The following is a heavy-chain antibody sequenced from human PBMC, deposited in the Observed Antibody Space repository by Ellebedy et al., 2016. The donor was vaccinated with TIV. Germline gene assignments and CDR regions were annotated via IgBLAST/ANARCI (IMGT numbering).Heavy chain of an antibody. J-gene: IGHJ4*02. CDR1: GFTFSFYG. CDR2: IWYDGSNE. D-gene: IGHD1-1*01. V-gene: IGHV3-33*01. CDR3: ARSTRIGTTGAYFDN. Sequence: GESLKISXAASGFTFSFYGMHWVRQAPGEGLEWVAAIWYDGSNEYYADSVKGRFIISRDNSKNTLYLQMNSLRVEDTAVYYCARSTRIGTTGAYFDNWGQGTLATVSS.